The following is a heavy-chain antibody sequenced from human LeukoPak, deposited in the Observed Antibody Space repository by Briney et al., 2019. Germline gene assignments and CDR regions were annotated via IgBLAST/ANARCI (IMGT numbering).Heavy chain of an antibody. V-gene: IGHV4-39*07. CDR3: ARGQVGSYGSERWKYTYYFDY. D-gene: IGHD3-10*01. Sequence: SGTLSLTCTVSGGSISSSSYYWGWIRQPPGKELEWIGSIYYRGITYYNPSLKSRVTISVDTSKNQFSLKLSSVTAADTAVYYCARGQVGSYGSERWKYTYYFDYWGQGTLVTVSS. J-gene: IGHJ4*02. CDR1: GGSISSSSYY. CDR2: IYYRGIT.